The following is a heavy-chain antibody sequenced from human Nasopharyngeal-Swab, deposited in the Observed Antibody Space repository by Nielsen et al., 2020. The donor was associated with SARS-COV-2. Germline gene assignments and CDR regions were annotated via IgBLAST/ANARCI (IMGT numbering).Heavy chain of an antibody. Sequence: WIRQAPGTGLEWVAVISYGGSNKYYADSVKGRFTISRDNSKNTLYLQMNSLRAEDTTVYYCAKGSRSEYYFDYWGQGTLVTVSS. V-gene: IGHV3-30*18. J-gene: IGHJ4*02. CDR3: AKGSRSEYYFDY. D-gene: IGHD3-10*01. CDR2: ISYGGSNK.